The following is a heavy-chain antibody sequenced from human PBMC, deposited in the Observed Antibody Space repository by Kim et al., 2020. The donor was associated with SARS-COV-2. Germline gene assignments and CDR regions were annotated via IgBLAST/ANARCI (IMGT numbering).Heavy chain of an antibody. V-gene: IGHV3-73*01. CDR3: TRHTKSGNTWYGFDY. J-gene: IGHJ4*02. Sequence: ASVKGRFTLSRDDSKNTAYLQMNSLKTEDTAVDYCTRHTKSGNTWYGFDYWGQGTLVTVSS. D-gene: IGHD6-13*01.